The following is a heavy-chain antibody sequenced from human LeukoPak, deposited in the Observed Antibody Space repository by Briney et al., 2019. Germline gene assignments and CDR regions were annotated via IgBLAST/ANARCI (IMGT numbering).Heavy chain of an antibody. D-gene: IGHD6-19*01. CDR3: ARAGYSSGWWNWFDP. V-gene: IGHV1-18*01. CDR2: ISAYNGNT. CDR1: GYTFTGYG. J-gene: IGHJ5*02. Sequence: ASVKVSCKASGYTFTGYGISWVRQAPGQGLEWMGWISAYNGNTNYAQKLQGRVTMTTDTSTSTAYMELRSLRSDDTAVYYCARAGYSSGWWNWFDPWGQGTLVTVSS.